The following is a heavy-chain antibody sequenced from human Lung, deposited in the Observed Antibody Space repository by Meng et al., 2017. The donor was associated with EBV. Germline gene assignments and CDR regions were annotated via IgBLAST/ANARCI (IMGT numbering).Heavy chain of an antibody. CDR3: ATDNSGYYYNWFDP. Sequence: SLRLSCAASGFTFSSYNMNWVRQAPGKGLEWVSSISSSSTYIYYADSVKGRFTISRDNAKNSLYLQMNSLRAEDTAVYYCATDNSGYYYNWFDPWGQGTLVTVSS. J-gene: IGHJ5*02. V-gene: IGHV3-21*01. CDR2: ISSSSTYI. CDR1: GFTFSSYN. D-gene: IGHD3-22*01.